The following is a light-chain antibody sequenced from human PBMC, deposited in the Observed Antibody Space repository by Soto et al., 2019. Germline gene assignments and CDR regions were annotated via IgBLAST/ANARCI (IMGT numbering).Light chain of an antibody. J-gene: IGKJ1*01. V-gene: IGKV1-5*01. CDR2: DVS. Sequence: DIQLTQSPSTLSASVGDSVTITCRASQNVTTSMAWYQHKPGRAPKLLIFDVSNLESGVPSRFSGGGSGTDFTLTIRSLHSDDFATYYCQQYDYSRTFGRGTKVDLK. CDR3: QQYDYSRT. CDR1: QNVTTS.